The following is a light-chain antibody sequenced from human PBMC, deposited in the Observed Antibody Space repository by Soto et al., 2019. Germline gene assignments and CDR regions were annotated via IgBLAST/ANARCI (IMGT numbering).Light chain of an antibody. J-gene: IGKJ1*01. CDR1: QSVSSY. CDR3: QQRGAT. V-gene: IGKV3-11*01. Sequence: EIVLTQSPATLSLSPWERATLSCRASQSVSSYLAWYQQKPGQAPRLLIYDASNRATGIPARFSGSGSGTDFTLTISSLEPEDFAVYYCQQRGATFGQGTKVDIK. CDR2: DAS.